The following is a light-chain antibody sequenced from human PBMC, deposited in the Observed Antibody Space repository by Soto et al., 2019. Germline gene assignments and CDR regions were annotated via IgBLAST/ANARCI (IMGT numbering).Light chain of an antibody. V-gene: IGKV1-12*01. CDR3: QQANSFTPTT. Sequence: DIQMTQSPSSVSSSVGDRVTITCRASQGVSDWVACYQQKPGKAPKLLFSTTSTLEDGVPSRFSGSASGTEFTLTISSLQHEDFATYYCQQANSFTPTTFGQGTKVEIK. CDR2: TTS. CDR1: QGVSDW. J-gene: IGKJ1*01.